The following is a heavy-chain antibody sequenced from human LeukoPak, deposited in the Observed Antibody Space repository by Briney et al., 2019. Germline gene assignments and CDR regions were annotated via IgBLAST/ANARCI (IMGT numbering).Heavy chain of an antibody. D-gene: IGHD5-12*01. CDR2: IYYSGTT. CDR1: GGFISSYY. CDR3: ARTRGYSGYEVSTYGMDV. V-gene: IGHV4-59*01. J-gene: IGHJ6*02. Sequence: PSETLSLTCTVSGGFISSYYWSWIRQPPGKGLEWVGNIYYSGTTNYNPSLVSRVTISVDTSKNQFSLKLRSVTAADTAVYYCARTRGYSGYEVSTYGMDVRGQGTTVTVSS.